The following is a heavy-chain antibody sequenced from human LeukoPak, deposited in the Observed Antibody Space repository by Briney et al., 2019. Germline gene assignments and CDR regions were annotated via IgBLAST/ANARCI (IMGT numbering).Heavy chain of an antibody. J-gene: IGHJ5*02. Sequence: GGSLRLSCAASGFTFSGYWMSRVRQAPGKGLEWVANIKQDGNEKYYVDSVKGRFLISRDNAKNSLYLQMNSLRVEDTAVYYCARDRGVVGTLDPWGQGTLVTVSS. CDR3: ARDRGVVGTLDP. D-gene: IGHD3-10*01. CDR2: IKQDGNEK. V-gene: IGHV3-7*01. CDR1: GFTFSGYW.